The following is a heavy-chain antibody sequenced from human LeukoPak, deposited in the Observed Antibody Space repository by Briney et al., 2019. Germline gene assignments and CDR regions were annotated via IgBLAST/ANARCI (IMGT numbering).Heavy chain of an antibody. CDR3: AKSFGYCSGGSCYHHFDY. V-gene: IGHV3-30*18. J-gene: IGHJ4*02. D-gene: IGHD2-15*01. CDR2: ISYDGSNK. CDR1: GFTFRNYG. Sequence: GGSLRLSCAASGFTFRNYGMHWVRQAPGKGLEWVAVISYDGSNKYYADSVKGRFTISRDNSKNTLYLQMNSLRAEDTAVYYCAKSFGYCSGGSCYHHFDYWGQGTLVTVSS.